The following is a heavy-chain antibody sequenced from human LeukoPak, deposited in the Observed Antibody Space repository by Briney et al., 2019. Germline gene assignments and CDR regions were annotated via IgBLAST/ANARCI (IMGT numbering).Heavy chain of an antibody. V-gene: IGHV4-59*01. D-gene: IGHD5-24*01. J-gene: IGHJ4*02. CDR2: IYYTGST. CDR3: ARFDRDGCNIDY. Sequence: SETLSLTCTVSGGSISGYYWTWIRQPPGKGLEWIGYIYYTGSTNYNPSLKSRVTISVDTSKNQFSLNLSSVTAADTALYYCARFDRDGCNIDYWGQGTLVSVSS. CDR1: GGSISGYY.